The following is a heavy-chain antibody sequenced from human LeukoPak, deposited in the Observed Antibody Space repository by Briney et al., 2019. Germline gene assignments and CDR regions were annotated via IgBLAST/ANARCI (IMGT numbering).Heavy chain of an antibody. V-gene: IGHV3-11*04. Sequence: DSVKGRFTISRDNAKNSLYLQMNSLRAEDTAVYYCATFLDYWGQGTLVTVSS. CDR3: ATFLDY. J-gene: IGHJ4*02.